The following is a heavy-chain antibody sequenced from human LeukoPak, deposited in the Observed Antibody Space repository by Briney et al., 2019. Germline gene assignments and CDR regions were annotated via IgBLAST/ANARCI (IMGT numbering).Heavy chain of an antibody. J-gene: IGHJ4*02. CDR3: ARAVVAVAGRRKNYYFDY. V-gene: IGHV4-59*01. D-gene: IGHD6-19*01. CDR2: IYYSGST. CDR1: GGSISSYY. Sequence: SETLSLTCTVSGGSISSYYWSWIRQPPGKGLEWIGYIYYSGSTNYNPSLKSRVTISVDTSKNQFSLKLSSVTAADTAVYYRARAVVAVAGRRKNYYFDYWGQGTLVTVSS.